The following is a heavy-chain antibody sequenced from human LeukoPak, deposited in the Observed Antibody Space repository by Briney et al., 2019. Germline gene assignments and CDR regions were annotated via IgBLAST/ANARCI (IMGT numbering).Heavy chain of an antibody. Sequence: GGSLRLSCAASGFTLSNYGMQWVRQAPGKGLEWVAAIWHDGSRKYYAESVKGRFTISRDNARNTVYVQMDSLRAEDTAVYYCARDEGDSSGYYPGLWGQGTLVTVSS. CDR1: GFTLSNYG. D-gene: IGHD3-22*01. J-gene: IGHJ1*01. V-gene: IGHV3-33*01. CDR3: ARDEGDSSGYYPGL. CDR2: IWHDGSRK.